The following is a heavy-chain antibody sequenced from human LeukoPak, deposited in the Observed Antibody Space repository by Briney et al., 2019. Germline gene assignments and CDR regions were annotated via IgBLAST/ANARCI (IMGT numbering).Heavy chain of an antibody. CDR3: ARVTPNGMDV. CDR1: GFTFSSYS. V-gene: IGHV3-48*01. D-gene: IGHD1-14*01. CDR2: ISGSSSTI. J-gene: IGHJ6*02. Sequence: SGGSLRLSFAASGFTFSSYSMNWVRQAPGKGLEWVSYISGSSSTIYYADSVKGRFTISRDNAKNSLYLQMNSLRAEDTAVYYCARVTPNGMDVWGQGTTVTVSS.